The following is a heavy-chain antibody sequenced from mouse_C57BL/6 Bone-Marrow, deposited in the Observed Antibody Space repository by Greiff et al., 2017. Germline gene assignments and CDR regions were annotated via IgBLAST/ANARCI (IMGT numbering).Heavy chain of an antibody. CDR1: GYTFTSYW. CDR3: ARGYSKYEAY. D-gene: IGHD2-5*01. Sequence: QVQLQQPGAELVRPGTSVKLSCKASGYTFTSYWMHWVKQRPGQGLEWIGVIDPSDSYTNYNQKFKGKATLTVDTSSSTAYMQLSSLTSEDSAVYYCARGYSKYEAYWGKGALVTVSA. J-gene: IGHJ3*01. CDR2: IDPSDSYT. V-gene: IGHV1-59*01.